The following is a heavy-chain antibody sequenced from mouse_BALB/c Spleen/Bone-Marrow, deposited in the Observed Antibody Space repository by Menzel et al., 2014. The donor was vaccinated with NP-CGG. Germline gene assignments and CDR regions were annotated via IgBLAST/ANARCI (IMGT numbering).Heavy chain of an antibody. CDR2: IWAGGST. V-gene: IGHV2-9*02. D-gene: IGHD1-1*01. CDR1: GFSLTSYG. J-gene: IGHJ4*01. Sequence: QVQLQQSGPGLVAPSQSLSIACTVSGFSLTSYGVHWVRQPPGKVLEWLGVIWAGGSTNYNSALMSRLSISKDNSKSQVFLKMNSLQTDDTAMYYCARGSYYEGAMDYWGQGTSVTVSS. CDR3: ARGSYYEGAMDY.